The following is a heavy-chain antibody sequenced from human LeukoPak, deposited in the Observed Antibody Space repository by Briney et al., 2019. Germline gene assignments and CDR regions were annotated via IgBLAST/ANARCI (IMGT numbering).Heavy chain of an antibody. D-gene: IGHD3-10*01. CDR2: ISSSSYT. CDR3: ARVRGESPRWFDP. V-gene: IGHV3-11*06. CDR1: GFTFSDYY. Sequence: TGGSLRLSCAASGFTFSDYYMSWIRQAPGKGLEWVSYISSSSYTNYADSVKGRFTISRDNAKNTLYLQMNSLRAEDTAVYYCARVRGESPRWFDPWGQGTLVTVSS. J-gene: IGHJ5*02.